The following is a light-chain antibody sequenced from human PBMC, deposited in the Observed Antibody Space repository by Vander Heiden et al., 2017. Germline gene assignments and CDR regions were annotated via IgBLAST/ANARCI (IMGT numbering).Light chain of an antibody. CDR2: SNN. V-gene: IGLV1-44*01. J-gene: IGLJ2*01. CDR3: AAWDDSLNGPV. CDR1: SSNIRSNT. Sequence: QSVLTHPPSASGTPGQRVTISCSGSSSNIRSNTVTWYQQLPGTAPKLLIYSNNRRPSGVPDRFSGSKSGTSASLAISGLQSEDEADYYCAAWDDSLNGPVFGGGTKLTVL.